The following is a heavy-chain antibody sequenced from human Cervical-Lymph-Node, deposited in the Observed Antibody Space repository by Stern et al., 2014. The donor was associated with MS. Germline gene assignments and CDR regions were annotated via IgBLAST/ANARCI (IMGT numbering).Heavy chain of an antibody. V-gene: IGHV5-51*01. CDR2: IYPGDSDV. CDR1: GYDFTRYW. D-gene: IGHD3-10*01. CDR3: ARGVATQIDY. Sequence: EVQLVESAAQVKKPGESLKISCKGSGYDFTRYWIGWVRQMPGRGLEWMGLIYPGDSDVRYSPSFQGRVTLSADKSISTATLHWSSLKASDNAMYYCARGVATQIDYLGQGTLVTVSS. J-gene: IGHJ4*02.